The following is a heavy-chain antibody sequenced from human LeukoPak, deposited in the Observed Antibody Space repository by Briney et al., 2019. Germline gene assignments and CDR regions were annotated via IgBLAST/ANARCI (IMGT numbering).Heavy chain of an antibody. J-gene: IGHJ6*02. CDR2: ISGSGGST. CDR1: GFTFSSYA. V-gene: IGHV3-23*01. D-gene: IGHD5-18*01. CDR3: AKDAPYSYGFSYYYGMDV. Sequence: GGSLRLSCAASGFTFSSYAMSWVRQAPGKGLEWVSAISGSGGSTYYADSVKGRFTISRDNSKNTLYLQMNSLRAKDTAVYYCAKDAPYSYGFSYYYGMDVWGQGTTVTVSS.